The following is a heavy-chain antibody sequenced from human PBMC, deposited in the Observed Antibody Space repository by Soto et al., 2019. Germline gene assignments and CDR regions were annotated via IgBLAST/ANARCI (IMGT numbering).Heavy chain of an antibody. J-gene: IGHJ1*01. Sequence: GESLKISCKGSGYSFTSYWIGWVRQMPGKGLEWMGIIYPGDSDTRYSPSFQGQVTISADKSISTAYLQWSSLKASDTAMYYCARQSRSGWYLAEYFQHWGQGTLVTVSS. CDR2: IYPGDSDT. CDR3: ARQSRSGWYLAEYFQH. V-gene: IGHV5-51*01. D-gene: IGHD6-19*01. CDR1: GYSFTSYW.